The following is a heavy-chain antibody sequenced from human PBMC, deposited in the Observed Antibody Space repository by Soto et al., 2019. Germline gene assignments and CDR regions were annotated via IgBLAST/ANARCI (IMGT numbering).Heavy chain of an antibody. CDR3: GRDTSGLDY. V-gene: IGHV1-46*01. J-gene: IGHJ4*02. CDR1: GYTFASHY. CDR2: INPNGGNT. Sequence: QVQLVQSGAEVKKPGASVKVSCQASGYTFASHYIHWVRQAPGQGLEGIGVINPNGGNTRYAQRFQDRLTLTTDTPPHTVYLDLSSLSSDDTAVYYCGRDTSGLDYWGQGTLVTVSS.